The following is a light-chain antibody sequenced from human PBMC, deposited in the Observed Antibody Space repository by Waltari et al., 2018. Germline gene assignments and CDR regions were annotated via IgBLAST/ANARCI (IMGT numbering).Light chain of an antibody. Sequence: SSDLTQDPDVSVALGQTVRITCQGDILRTYYGNWCRQKPGQAPELFIYGKNNRPSGSPDRFSASSSENTASLIITGAQAEDEADYYCSSRELSGHVVFGGGTRLTVL. J-gene: IGLJ2*01. V-gene: IGLV3-19*01. CDR1: ILRTYY. CDR2: GKN. CDR3: SSRELSGHVV.